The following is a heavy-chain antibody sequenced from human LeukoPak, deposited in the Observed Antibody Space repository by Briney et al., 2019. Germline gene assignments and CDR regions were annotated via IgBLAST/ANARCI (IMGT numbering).Heavy chain of an antibody. V-gene: IGHV3-33*01. CDR2: IWYDGSNK. D-gene: IGHD3-22*01. CDR3: ARVRSSGYNYYFDY. CDR1: GFTFSSYG. J-gene: IGHJ4*02. Sequence: PGGSLRLSCAASGFTFSSYGMHWVRQAPGKGLEWVAVIWYDGSNKYYADSVKGRFTISRDNSKNTLYLQMNSLRAEDTAVYYCARVRSSGYNYYFDYWGQGTLVTVSS.